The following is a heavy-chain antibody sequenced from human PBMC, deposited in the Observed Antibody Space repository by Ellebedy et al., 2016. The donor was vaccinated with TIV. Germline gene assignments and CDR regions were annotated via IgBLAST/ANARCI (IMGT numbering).Heavy chain of an antibody. CDR1: GGSISSYY. Sequence: MPGGSLRLSCNVSGGSISSYYWTWIRQPPGKGLEWIGCIYFSGNTNYTPSLKSRLTISIDTSKNQFSLQLSSVTAADTAVYYCARGVPSYTSCYVDYWGQGTLVTVSS. V-gene: IGHV4-59*12. J-gene: IGHJ4*02. CDR2: IYFSGNT. CDR3: ARGVPSYTSCYVDY. D-gene: IGHD2-2*01.